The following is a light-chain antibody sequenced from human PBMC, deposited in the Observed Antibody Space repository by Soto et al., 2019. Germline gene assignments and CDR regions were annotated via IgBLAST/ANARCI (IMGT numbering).Light chain of an antibody. V-gene: IGKV3-15*01. Sequence: EIVLTQSPASLSVSPGERVTLSCRASQSVGRNLAWYHQQPGQAPRLLIYDASSRATGVPARFSGSGSGTEFTLTISRLQSEDFAVYYCQQYSSGPPLIFGGGTKVDIK. CDR3: QQYSSGPPLI. J-gene: IGKJ4*01. CDR2: DAS. CDR1: QSVGRN.